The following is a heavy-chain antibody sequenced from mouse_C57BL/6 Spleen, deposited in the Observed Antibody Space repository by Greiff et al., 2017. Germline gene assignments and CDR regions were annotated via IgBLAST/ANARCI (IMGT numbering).Heavy chain of an antibody. Sequence: EVKLVESGGGLVKPGGSLKLSCAASGFTFSDYGMHWVRQAPEKGLEWVAYISSGSSTIYYADTVKGRFTISRDNAKNTLFLQMTSLRSEDTAMYYCAKGERPWYFDVWGTGTTVTVSS. CDR3: AKGERPWYFDV. V-gene: IGHV5-17*01. CDR1: GFTFSDYG. J-gene: IGHJ1*03. CDR2: ISSGSSTI.